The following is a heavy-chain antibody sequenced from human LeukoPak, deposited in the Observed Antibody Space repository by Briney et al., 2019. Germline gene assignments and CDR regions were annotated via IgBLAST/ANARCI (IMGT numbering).Heavy chain of an antibody. V-gene: IGHV3-20*04. J-gene: IGHJ4*02. Sequence: PGGSLRLSCAASGFTFDDYGMSWVRHAPGKGLEWVSGINWNGGSTGYGDSVKGRFTISRDNAKNSLYLQMNSLRAEDTALYYCARDRRGLYYDSSGYVVNWGQGTLVTVSS. CDR3: ARDRRGLYYDSSGYVVN. CDR2: INWNGGST. D-gene: IGHD3-22*01. CDR1: GFTFDDYG.